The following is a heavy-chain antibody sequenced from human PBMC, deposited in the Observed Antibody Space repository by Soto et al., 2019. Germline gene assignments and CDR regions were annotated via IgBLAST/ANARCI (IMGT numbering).Heavy chain of an antibody. Sequence: PGGSLRLSCAASGFTFSSYWMHWVRQAPGKGLEWVSRINSDGSSTSYADSVKGRFTTSRDNAKTTLYLQMNSLRAEDTAVYYCSRTLYSTSSKGIDYWGQGALVTVSS. V-gene: IGHV3-74*01. J-gene: IGHJ4*02. CDR1: GFTFSSYW. CDR3: SRTLYSTSSKGIDY. D-gene: IGHD6-6*01. CDR2: INSDGSST.